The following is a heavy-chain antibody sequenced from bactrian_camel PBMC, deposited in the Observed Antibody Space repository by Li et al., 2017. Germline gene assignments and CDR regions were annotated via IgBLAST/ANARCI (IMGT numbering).Heavy chain of an antibody. CDR1: GNTMC. V-gene: IGHV3S53*01. CDR3: AAAGDSWSCVRRSYLY. CDR2: IASNGRT. J-gene: IGHJ4*01. Sequence: HVQLVESGGGSVEARGSLRLSCAASGNTMCMGWFRQAPGKEREGVAYIASNGRTTNADSAKGRFTISKDNAKNTLYLQMNNLKPEDSAMYYCAAAGDSWSCVRRSYLYWGQGTQVTVS.